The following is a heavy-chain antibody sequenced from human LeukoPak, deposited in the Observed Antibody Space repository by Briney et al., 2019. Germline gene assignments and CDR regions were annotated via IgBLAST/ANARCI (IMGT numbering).Heavy chain of an antibody. V-gene: IGHV4-30-4*01. CDR1: GGSMSSVDYY. CDR3: ARAPLGNNFDY. Sequence: PSETLSLTCTGSGGSMSSVDYYWSGIRQPPGKGLEWIGYIYYSGSTYYNPSLKSRVTISVDTSKNQFSLRLSSVTAADTAVYYCARAPLGNNFDYWGQGALVTVSP. D-gene: IGHD7-27*01. J-gene: IGHJ4*02. CDR2: IYYSGST.